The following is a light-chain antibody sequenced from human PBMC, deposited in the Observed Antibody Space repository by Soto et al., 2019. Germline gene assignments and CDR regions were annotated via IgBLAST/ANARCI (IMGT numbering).Light chain of an antibody. CDR2: DVS. V-gene: IGLV2-11*01. Sequence: QSVLTQPRSVSGSPGQSVTISCTGTSSDVGGYNYVSWYQQHPGKAPQLMIYDVSKRPSGVPDRFSGSKSGNTASLTISGLQAEDEADYYCCSYAGSYTFDVFGTGTKLTVL. CDR3: CSYAGSYTFDV. CDR1: SSDVGGYNY. J-gene: IGLJ1*01.